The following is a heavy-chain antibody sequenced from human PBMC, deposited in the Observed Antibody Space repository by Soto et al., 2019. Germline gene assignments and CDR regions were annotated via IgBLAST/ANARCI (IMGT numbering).Heavy chain of an antibody. V-gene: IGHV3-15*01. CDR1: GGSFSGYY. CDR2: IKSKTDGGAR. Sequence: ESLSLTCAVYGGSFSGYYWSWIRQPPGKGLEWVGRIKSKTDGGARDYAAPVKGRFSISRDDSKNTLYLQMNSLRAEDTAVYYCVEGWNDFWGQGTLVNVSS. J-gene: IGHJ4*02. CDR3: VEGWNDF. D-gene: IGHD1-1*01.